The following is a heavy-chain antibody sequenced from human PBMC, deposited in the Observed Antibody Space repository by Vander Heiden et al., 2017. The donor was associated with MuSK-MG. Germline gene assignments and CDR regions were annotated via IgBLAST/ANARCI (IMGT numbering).Heavy chain of an antibody. CDR3: ARDLTRRGGSYYYYMDV. CDR2: IIPVLNIA. J-gene: IGHJ6*03. D-gene: IGHD3-10*01. CDR1: GGPFTNYA. V-gene: IGHV1-69*10. Sequence: QFQLVQSGAEMMQPGSSVKVSCKASGGPFTNYAISWVRQATGQGLEWMGGIIPVLNIATYGQKFQDRLSITADRSTTTAYMELSSLTSDDTAVYFCARDLTRRGGSYYYYMDVWGQGTTVSVSS.